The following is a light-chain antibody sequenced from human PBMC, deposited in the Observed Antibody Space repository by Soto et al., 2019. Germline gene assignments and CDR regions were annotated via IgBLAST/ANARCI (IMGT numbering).Light chain of an antibody. J-gene: IGKJ5*01. V-gene: IGKV3-11*01. CDR3: QQRNVWPPVT. CDR2: GAF. CDR1: QSVSSSY. Sequence: IVLTQSPATLSLSPGKRATLSCRASQSVSSSYLAWYQQKPGQAPRLLIYGAFNRATGIPARFSGSGSGTDFTLTISSLEPEDSAVYYCQQRNVWPPVTFGQGTRLEIK.